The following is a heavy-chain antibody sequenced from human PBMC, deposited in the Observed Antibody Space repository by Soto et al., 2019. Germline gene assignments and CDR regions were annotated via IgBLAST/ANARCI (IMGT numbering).Heavy chain of an antibody. Sequence: EVQLVESGGGLVQPGRSLRLSCAASGFTFDDYAMHWVRQAPGKGLEWVSGISWNSGSIGYADSVKGRFTISRDNAKSSLYLQMNSLRAEDTALYYCAKDQFYYDSSGIIDYWGQGTLVTVSS. V-gene: IGHV3-9*01. CDR2: ISWNSGSI. J-gene: IGHJ4*02. CDR3: AKDQFYYDSSGIIDY. D-gene: IGHD3-22*01. CDR1: GFTFDDYA.